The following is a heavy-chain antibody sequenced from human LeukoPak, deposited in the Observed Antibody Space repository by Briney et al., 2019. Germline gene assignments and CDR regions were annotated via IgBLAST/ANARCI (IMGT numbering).Heavy chain of an antibody. CDR1: GGSISNHF. Sequence: SETLSLTCTVSGGSISNHFWSWLRQPPGKGLEWIGNIYYSGSTNYNPSLKSRVTISVDTSKNQFSLKLSSVTAADTAVYYCARDSRPYNWFDPWGQGTLVTVSS. J-gene: IGHJ5*02. V-gene: IGHV4-59*11. CDR3: ARDSRPYNWFDP. CDR2: IYYSGST.